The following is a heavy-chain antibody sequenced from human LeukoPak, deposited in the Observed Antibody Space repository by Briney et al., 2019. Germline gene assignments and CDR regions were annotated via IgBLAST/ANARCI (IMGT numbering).Heavy chain of an antibody. CDR1: GGSISSGSYY. J-gene: IGHJ6*02. CDR2: IYTSGST. V-gene: IGHV4-61*02. Sequence: PSETLSLTCTVSGGSISSGSYYWSWIRQPAGKGLEWIGRIYTSGSTNYNPSLKSRVTISVDTSKNQFSLKLSSVTAADTAVYCCARDYGYYYYGMDVWGQGTTVTVSS. D-gene: IGHD3-16*01. CDR3: ARDYGYYYYGMDV.